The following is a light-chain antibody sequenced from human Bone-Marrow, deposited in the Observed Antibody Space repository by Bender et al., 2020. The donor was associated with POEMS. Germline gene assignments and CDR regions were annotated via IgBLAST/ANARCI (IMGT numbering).Light chain of an antibody. CDR1: KLQGNS. J-gene: IGLJ2*01. CDR3: QAWDTTSQAI. CDR2: QDR. V-gene: IGLV3-1*01. Sequence: SFELTQPPSVSVSPGQTATLTCSGEKLQGNSACWYQQQPGQSPVLVIYQDRKRPSGISERFSGSNSGNTATLTISGTRAMDEADYYCQAWDTTSQAIFGGGTKLTVL.